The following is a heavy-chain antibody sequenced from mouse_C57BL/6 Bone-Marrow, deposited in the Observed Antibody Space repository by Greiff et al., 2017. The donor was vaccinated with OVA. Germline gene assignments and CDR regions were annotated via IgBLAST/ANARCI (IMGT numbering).Heavy chain of an antibody. CDR2: IYPRSGNT. V-gene: IGHV1-81*01. CDR3: ARSQWEGLY. CDR1: GYTFTSYG. D-gene: IGHD3-3*01. Sequence: VKLMESGAELARPGASVKLSCKASGYTFTSYGISWVKQRTGQGLEWIGEIYPRSGNTYYNEKFKGKATLTADKSSSTAYMELRSLTSEDSAVYFCARSQWEGLYWGQGTTLTVSS. J-gene: IGHJ2*01.